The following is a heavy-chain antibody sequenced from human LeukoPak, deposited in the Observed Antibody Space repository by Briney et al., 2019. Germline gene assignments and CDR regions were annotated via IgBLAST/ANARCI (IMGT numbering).Heavy chain of an antibody. CDR3: ARDSRSLRFLLTTPPLY. CDR2: INPNSGGT. CDR1: GYTFTGYY. Sequence: ASVKVSCKASGYTFTGYYMHWVRQAPGQGLEWMGWINPNSGGTNYAQKFQGRVTMTRDTSISTAYMELSRLRSDDTAVYYCARDSRSLRFLLTTPPLYWGQGTLVTVSS. D-gene: IGHD3-3*01. J-gene: IGHJ4*02. V-gene: IGHV1-2*02.